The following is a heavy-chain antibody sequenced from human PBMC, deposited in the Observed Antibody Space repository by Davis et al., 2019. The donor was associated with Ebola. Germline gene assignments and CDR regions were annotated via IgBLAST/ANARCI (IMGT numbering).Heavy chain of an antibody. CDR3: GKEPGHATSGYHMDV. D-gene: IGHD5-12*01. CDR2: ISYDGRDK. CDR1: GFTFSTCG. Sequence: PGGSLRLSCAASGFTFSTCGMHWVRQAPGKGLEWVSFISYDGRDKWYIDTVQGRFTISRDNSKNTLFLQMTSLRPEDTAVYYCGKEPGHATSGYHMDVWGKGTTVTVSS. J-gene: IGHJ6*03. V-gene: IGHV3-30*02.